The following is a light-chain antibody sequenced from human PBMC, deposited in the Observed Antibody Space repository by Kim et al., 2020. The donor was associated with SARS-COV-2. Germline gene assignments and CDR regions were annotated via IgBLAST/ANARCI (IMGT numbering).Light chain of an antibody. V-gene: IGLV3-9*01. CDR2: RDG. CDR3: QVWDSSAWV. CDR1: NIGGKS. J-gene: IGLJ3*02. Sequence: SVALGQTARMTCGGNNIGGKSVHWYQQKPGQAPVLVIYRDGSRPSGIPERFSGSNSGNTATLTVSRAQAGDEADYYCQVWDSSAWVFGGGTKLTVL.